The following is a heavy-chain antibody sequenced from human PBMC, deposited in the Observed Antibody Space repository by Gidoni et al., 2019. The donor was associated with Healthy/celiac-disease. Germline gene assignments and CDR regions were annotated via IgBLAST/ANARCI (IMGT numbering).Heavy chain of an antibody. J-gene: IGHJ6*03. D-gene: IGHD2-2*01. CDR1: GYTFTSYG. CDR2: ISAYNDNT. V-gene: IGHV1-18*01. Sequence: QVQLVQSGAEVKKPGASVKVSCKASGYTFTSYGISWVRQAPGQGLEWMGWISAYNDNTNYAQKLQGRVTMTTDTSTSTAYMELRSLRSDDTAVYYCARDPISSTSFQPVYYYYYMDVWGKGTTVTVSS. CDR3: ARDPISSTSFQPVYYYYYMDV.